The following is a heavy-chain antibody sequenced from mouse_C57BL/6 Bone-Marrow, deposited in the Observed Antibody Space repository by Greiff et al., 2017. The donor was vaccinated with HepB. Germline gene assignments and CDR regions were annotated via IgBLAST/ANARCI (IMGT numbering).Heavy chain of an antibody. D-gene: IGHD2-5*01. V-gene: IGHV3-6*01. Sequence: DVQLVESGPGLVKPSQSLSLTCSVTGYSITSGYYWNWIRQFPGNKLEWMGYISYDGSNNYNPSLKNLISITRDTSKNQFFLKLNSVTTEDTATYYCARDSKGYYAMDYWGQGTSVTVSS. J-gene: IGHJ4*01. CDR2: ISYDGSN. CDR3: ARDSKGYYAMDY. CDR1: GYSITSGYY.